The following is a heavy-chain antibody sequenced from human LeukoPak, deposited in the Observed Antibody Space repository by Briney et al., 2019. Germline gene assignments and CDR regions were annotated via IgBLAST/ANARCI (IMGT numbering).Heavy chain of an antibody. D-gene: IGHD5-18*01. J-gene: IGHJ4*02. CDR2: INPILGKA. CDR1: GGTFSSYA. V-gene: IGHV1-69*04. CDR3: AGDTAMLLVADN. Sequence: SVKVSCKASGGTFSSYAFSWVRQAPGPGLGWMGRINPILGKAKYAQKFQGRVPITANKSTTTAYMELSSLRSEDTAVYYCAGDTAMLLVADNWGQGTLVSVSS.